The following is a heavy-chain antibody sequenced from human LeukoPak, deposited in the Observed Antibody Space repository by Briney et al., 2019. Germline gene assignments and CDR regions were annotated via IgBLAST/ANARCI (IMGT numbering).Heavy chain of an antibody. D-gene: IGHD5-24*01. CDR3: ARITRDGYNLFGY. V-gene: IGHV4-59*12. CDR1: GGSISSYY. CDR2: IYYSGST. J-gene: IGHJ4*02. Sequence: MPSETLSLTCTVSGGSISSYYWSWIRQPPGKGLEWIGYIYYSGSTNYNPSLKSRVTISVDTSKNQFSLKLSSVTAADTAVYYCARITRDGYNLFGYWGQGTLVTVSS.